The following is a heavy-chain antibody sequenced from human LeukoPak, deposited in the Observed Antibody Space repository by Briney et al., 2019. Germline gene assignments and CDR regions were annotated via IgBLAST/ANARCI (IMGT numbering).Heavy chain of an antibody. Sequence: SVKVSCKASGGTFSTYVISWVRQAPGQGLEWMGGIIPVFGTANYAEKFQDRVTITADESTSTAYMELSSLRSEDTAVYYCACKDIVVVPAAMYFDGYYYYYMDVWGKGTTVTISS. CDR1: GGTFSTYV. D-gene: IGHD2-2*01. J-gene: IGHJ6*03. CDR3: ACKDIVVVPAAMYFDGYYYYYMDV. V-gene: IGHV1-69*13. CDR2: IIPVFGTA.